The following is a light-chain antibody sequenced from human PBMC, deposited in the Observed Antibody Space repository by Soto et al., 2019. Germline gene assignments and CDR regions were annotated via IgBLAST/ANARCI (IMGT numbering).Light chain of an antibody. CDR2: GAS. J-gene: IGKJ1*01. CDR1: QSVSSN. V-gene: IGKV3-15*01. CDR3: QQYNNWPPWT. Sequence: IVMTQSPATLSVSPGERATLSYRASQSVSSNLAWYQQKPGQAPRLVIYGASTRATGIAARFSGSGSGTEFTLTISSLQSEDFAVYYCQQYNNWPPWTFGQGTKVEIK.